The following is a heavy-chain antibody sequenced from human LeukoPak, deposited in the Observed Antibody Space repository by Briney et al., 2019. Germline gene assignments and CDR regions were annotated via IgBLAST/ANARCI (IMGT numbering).Heavy chain of an antibody. Sequence: KCGESLKISCKGSGYSFTSYWIGWVRQMPGKGLEWIGIIYPGDSDTRYSPSFQGQVTISADKSVSTAYLQWSILKASDTAMYYCARHVAGYCSSTSCYAGNWFDPWGQGTLVTVSS. D-gene: IGHD2-2*01. CDR3: ARHVAGYCSSTSCYAGNWFDP. CDR1: GYSFTSYW. V-gene: IGHV5-51*01. CDR2: IYPGDSDT. J-gene: IGHJ5*02.